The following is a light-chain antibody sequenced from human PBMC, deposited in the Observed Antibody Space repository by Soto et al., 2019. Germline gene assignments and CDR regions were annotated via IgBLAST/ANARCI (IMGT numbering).Light chain of an antibody. J-gene: IGKJ1*01. CDR2: DAS. CDR3: QQYGSSPT. CDR1: QSVSSY. V-gene: IGKV3-11*01. Sequence: EIVLTQSPATLSLSPGERATLSCRASQSVSSYLAWYQQKPGQAPRLLIYDASNRATGIPARFSGSGSGTDFTLTISSLQAEDVAVYYCQQYGSSPTFGQGTKVDIK.